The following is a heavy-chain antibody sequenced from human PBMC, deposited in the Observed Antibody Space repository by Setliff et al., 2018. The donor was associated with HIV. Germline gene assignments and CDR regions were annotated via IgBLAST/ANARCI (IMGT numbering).Heavy chain of an antibody. D-gene: IGHD3-10*01. CDR1: GGSISSGAYH. Sequence: SETLSLTCTVSGGSISSGAYHWSWIRQHPGKGLEWIGYIYYSGSTYYNPSLKSRVTISVDTSKTQFSLKLSSVTAADTAVYYCASGGRGSYYGSGNYNFWSGSSWFDPWGQGILVTVSS. CDR2: IYYSGST. CDR3: ASGGRGSYYGSGNYNFWSGSSWFDP. V-gene: IGHV4-31*02. J-gene: IGHJ5*02.